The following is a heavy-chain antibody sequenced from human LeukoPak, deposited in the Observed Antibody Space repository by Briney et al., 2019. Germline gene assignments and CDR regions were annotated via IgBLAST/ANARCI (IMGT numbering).Heavy chain of an antibody. CDR1: GFTFSSYG. CDR3: AKRGCSNGVCYTDDI. J-gene: IGHJ3*02. D-gene: IGHD2-8*01. CDR2: ISGSGGST. Sequence: GGSLRLSCAASGFTFSSYGMSWVRQAPGKGLEWVSAISGSGGSTYYADSVKGRFTISRDNSKNTLYLHMNSLRAEDTAVYYCAKRGCSNGVCYTDDIWGQGTMVTVSS. V-gene: IGHV3-23*01.